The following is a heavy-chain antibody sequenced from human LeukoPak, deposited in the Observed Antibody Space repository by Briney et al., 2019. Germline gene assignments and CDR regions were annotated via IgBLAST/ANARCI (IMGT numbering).Heavy chain of an antibody. Sequence: ASVKVSCKASGYTFSGYYMHWVRQAPGQGLEWMGWINPNSGGTNYAQKFQGRVTMTRDTSISTAYMELSRLRSDDTAVYYCAREDIAAAGTGDYWGQGTLVTVSS. V-gene: IGHV1-2*02. CDR1: GYTFSGYY. D-gene: IGHD6-13*01. J-gene: IGHJ4*02. CDR3: AREDIAAAGTGDY. CDR2: INPNSGGT.